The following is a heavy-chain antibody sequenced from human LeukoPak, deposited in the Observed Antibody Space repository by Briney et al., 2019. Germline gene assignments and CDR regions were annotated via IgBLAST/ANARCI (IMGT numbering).Heavy chain of an antibody. V-gene: IGHV4-59*01. J-gene: IGHJ4*02. D-gene: IGHD1-26*01. CDR1: GGSISSYY. CDR2: IYYSGST. CDR3: ARAGVIVGAAGYFDY. Sequence: SETLSLTCTVSGGSISSYYWSWIRQPPGKGLEWIGYIYYSGSTNYNPSLKSRVTISVDTSKNQFSLKLSSVTAEDTAVYYCARAGVIVGAAGYFDYWGQGTLVTVSS.